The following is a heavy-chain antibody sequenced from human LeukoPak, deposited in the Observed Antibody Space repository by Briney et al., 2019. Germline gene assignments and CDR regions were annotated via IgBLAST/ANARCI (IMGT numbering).Heavy chain of an antibody. D-gene: IGHD6-19*01. CDR1: GYTFTSYG. J-gene: IGHJ4*02. Sequence: GASVKVSCKASGYTFTSYGISWVRQAPGQGLEWMGWISAYNGNTNYAQKLQGRVTMTTDTSTSTAYMELRSLRSDDTAVYYCARAVRMGNSSGYYYFDYWGQGTVVTVSS. V-gene: IGHV1-18*01. CDR2: ISAYNGNT. CDR3: ARAVRMGNSSGYYYFDY.